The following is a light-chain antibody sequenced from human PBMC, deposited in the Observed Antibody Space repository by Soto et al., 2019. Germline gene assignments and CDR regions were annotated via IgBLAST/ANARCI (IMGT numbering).Light chain of an antibody. J-gene: IGKJ5*01. V-gene: IGKV3-15*01. CDR1: QSVGSN. CDR2: GAS. Sequence: IVMTQSPATLSVSPGERATLSCRASQSVGSNLAWYQQKPDQAPRLLIYGASTRATGIPARFSGGGSGTEFTLTISSLQSEDSAVYFCQQYNNWPFSFGQGTRLEI. CDR3: QQYNNWPFS.